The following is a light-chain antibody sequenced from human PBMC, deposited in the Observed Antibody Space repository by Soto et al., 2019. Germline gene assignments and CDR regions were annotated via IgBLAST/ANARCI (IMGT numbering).Light chain of an antibody. CDR1: QSVSSN. V-gene: IGKV3-15*01. CDR3: QQYNNWPPWT. J-gene: IGKJ1*01. Sequence: EIVMTQSXXTLXXSPGERATLSCRASQSVSSNLAWYQQKPGQAPRLLIYGASTRATGIPARXSXXXXXXXXXXXISSLQSEDFAVYYCQQYNNWPPWTFGQGTKVEXK. CDR2: GAS.